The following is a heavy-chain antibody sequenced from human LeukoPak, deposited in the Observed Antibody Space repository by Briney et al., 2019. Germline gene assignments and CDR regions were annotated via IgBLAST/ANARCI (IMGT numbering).Heavy chain of an antibody. J-gene: IGHJ4*02. CDR2: ISAYNGNT. CDR1: GYTFTSYD. CDR3: ARDRGIAARRVRSVVVFDY. Sequence: VASVKVSCKASGYTFTSYDINWVRQAPGQGLEWMGWISAYNGNTNYAQKLQGRVTMTTDTSTSTAYMELRSLRSDDTAVYYCARDRGIAARRVRSVVVFDYWGQGTLVTVSS. V-gene: IGHV1-18*01. D-gene: IGHD6-6*01.